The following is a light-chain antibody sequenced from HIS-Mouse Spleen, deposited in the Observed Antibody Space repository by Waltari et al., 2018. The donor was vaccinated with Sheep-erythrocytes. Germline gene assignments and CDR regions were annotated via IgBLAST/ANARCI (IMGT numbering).Light chain of an antibody. J-gene: IGKJ4*01. V-gene: IGKV4-1*01. CDR3: QQYYSTLT. Sequence: DIVMTQSPDSLAVSLGERATINCKSSQSVLYSSNNKNYLAWYQQKPGQPPKLPIYWASTRESGVPDRFSVSGSGTDFTLTISSLQAEDVAVYYCQQYYSTLTFGGGTKVEIK. CDR1: QSVLYSSNNKNY. CDR2: WAS.